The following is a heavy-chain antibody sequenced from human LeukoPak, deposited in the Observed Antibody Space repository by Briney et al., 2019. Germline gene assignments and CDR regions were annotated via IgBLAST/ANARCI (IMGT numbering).Heavy chain of an antibody. CDR3: ARRAGPPLRFLEWFNYYYGMDV. Sequence: PGGSLRLSCAASGSTFSSYSMNWVRQAPGKGLEWVSSISSSSSYIYYADSVKGRFTISRDNAKNSLYLQMSSLRAEDTAVYYCARRAGPPLRFLEWFNYYYGMDVWGQGTTVTVSS. D-gene: IGHD3-3*01. CDR1: GSTFSSYS. CDR2: ISSSSSYI. J-gene: IGHJ6*02. V-gene: IGHV3-21*01.